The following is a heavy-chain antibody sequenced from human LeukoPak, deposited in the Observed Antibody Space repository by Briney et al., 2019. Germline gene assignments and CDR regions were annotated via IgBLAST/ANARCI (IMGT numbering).Heavy chain of an antibody. Sequence: GASVKVSCKASGYTFTSYGISWVRQAPGQGLEWMGWTSAYNGNTNYAQKLQGRVTMTTDTSTSTAYMELRSLRSDDTAVYYCARVGAYCSSSSCFDYWDQGTLVTVSS. CDR2: TSAYNGNT. V-gene: IGHV1-18*01. J-gene: IGHJ4*02. CDR1: GYTFTSYG. D-gene: IGHD2-2*01. CDR3: ARVGAYCSSSSCFDY.